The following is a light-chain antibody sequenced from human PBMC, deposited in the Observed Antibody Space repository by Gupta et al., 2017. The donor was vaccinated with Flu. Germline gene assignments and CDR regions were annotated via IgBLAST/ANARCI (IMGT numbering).Light chain of an antibody. CDR3: RHGEPWPRT. V-gene: IGKV2-30*01. CDR1: ETPVYIDGNIY. J-gene: IGKJ1*01. CDR2: EVS. Sequence: DVVMTQSPLSLSVTLGQPASISCRSSETPVYIDGNIYLSWIQQRPGHSPRRLIHEVSKRDSGAPVRSSGRPSGTDFRLEIIRVEADTVRLYFFRHGEPWPRTFGEGTKLELK.